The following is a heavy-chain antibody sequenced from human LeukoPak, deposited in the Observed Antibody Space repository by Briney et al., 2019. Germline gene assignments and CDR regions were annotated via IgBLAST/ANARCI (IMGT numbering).Heavy chain of an antibody. CDR3: AKDRTHRRYYDSTGYYNQYDY. D-gene: IGHD3-22*01. Sequence: GGSLRLSCAASGFTFSSYAMTWVRQAPGKGLEWVSTISGNAAATYYGDSVKGRFTISRDNSRNTLYLQMNSLRAEDTAIYYCAKDRTHRRYYDSTGYYNQYDYWGQGALVTVSS. J-gene: IGHJ4*02. V-gene: IGHV3-23*01. CDR2: ISGNAAAT. CDR1: GFTFSSYA.